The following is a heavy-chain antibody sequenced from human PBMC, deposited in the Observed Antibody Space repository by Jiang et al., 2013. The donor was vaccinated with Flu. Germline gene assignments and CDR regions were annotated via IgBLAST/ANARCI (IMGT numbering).Heavy chain of an antibody. CDR2: ITVSGIT. CDR3: PVHGGTFDY. Sequence: VQLLESGGGLVQPGGSLRLSCAASGFILNTYDMTWVRQAPGKGLEWVSTITVSGITYYSDSVKGRFTISRDDSKNTLYLQLNSLGADDTALYYCPVHGGTFDYWGQGAPVTVSS. V-gene: IGHV3-23*01. J-gene: IGHJ4*02. CDR1: GFILNTYD. D-gene: IGHD3-16*01.